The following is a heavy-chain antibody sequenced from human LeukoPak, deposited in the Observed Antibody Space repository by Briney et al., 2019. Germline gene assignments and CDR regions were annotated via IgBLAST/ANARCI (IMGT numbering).Heavy chain of an antibody. CDR1: GFTFSSYG. CDR2: IWYDGSNK. D-gene: IGHD2-15*01. J-gene: IGHJ4*02. CDR3: ARDDCSGGSCYPDY. Sequence: PGRSLGLSCAASGFTFSSYGMHWVRQAPGKGLEWVAVIWYDGSNKNYADSVKGRFTISRDNSKNTVYLQMNSLRAEDMAVYYCARDDCSGGSCYPDYWGQGTLVTVSS. V-gene: IGHV3-33*01.